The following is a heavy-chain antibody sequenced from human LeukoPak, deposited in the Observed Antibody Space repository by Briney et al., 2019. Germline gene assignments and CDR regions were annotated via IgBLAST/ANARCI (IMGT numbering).Heavy chain of an antibody. CDR3: ARSLFSPDY. CDR2: INPKSGGT. Sequence: ASVTVSCKASGYTFTGYYMHWVRQAPGQGLEWMGWINPKSGGTNYAEKFQGRVTLTRDTSISTAYMDLNRLRSDDTAVYYCARSLFSPDYWGQGTLVTVCS. V-gene: IGHV1-2*02. CDR1: GYTFTGYY. J-gene: IGHJ4*02.